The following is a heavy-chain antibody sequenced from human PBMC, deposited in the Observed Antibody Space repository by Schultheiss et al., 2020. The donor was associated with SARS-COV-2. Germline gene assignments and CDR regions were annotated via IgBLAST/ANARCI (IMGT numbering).Heavy chain of an antibody. J-gene: IGHJ4*02. D-gene: IGHD1-26*01. CDR1: GFTFSRYV. CDR3: ARAYSGIYFDY. V-gene: IGHV3-23*01. CDR2: ISGSGGST. Sequence: GGSLRLSCAASGFTFSRYVMGWVRQAPGKGLEWVSGISGSGGSTYYADSVKGRFTISRDNSKNTLYLQMNSLRAEDTAVYYCARAYSGIYFDYWGQGTLVTVSS.